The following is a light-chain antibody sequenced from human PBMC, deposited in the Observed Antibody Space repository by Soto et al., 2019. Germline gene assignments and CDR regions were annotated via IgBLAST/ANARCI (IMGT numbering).Light chain of an antibody. CDR1: QSVSSNY. CDR2: GAS. J-gene: IGKJ3*01. V-gene: IGKV3-20*01. Sequence: ETVLTQSPGTLSLSPGERATLSCRASQSVSSNYLAWYQQKPGQAPTLLIYGASSRATGIPDRFSGSGSGTDFTLTISRLEPEDFAVYYCQQYGDSPATFGPGTKVDIK. CDR3: QQYGDSPAT.